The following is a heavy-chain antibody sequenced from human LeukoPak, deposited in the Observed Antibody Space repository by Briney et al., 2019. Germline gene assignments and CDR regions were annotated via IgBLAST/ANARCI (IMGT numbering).Heavy chain of an antibody. CDR2: ISATGGST. CDR3: AKDPNGDYVGAFEI. CDR1: GFTFSSYG. D-gene: IGHD4-23*01. J-gene: IGHJ3*02. Sequence: GRSLRLSCAASGFTFSSYGMHWVRQAPGKGLEWVSAISATGGSTYYADSVKGRFTISRDNSKNTLYLQMNSLRADDTAAYYCAKDPNGDYVGAFEIWGQGTLVTVSS. V-gene: IGHV3-23*01.